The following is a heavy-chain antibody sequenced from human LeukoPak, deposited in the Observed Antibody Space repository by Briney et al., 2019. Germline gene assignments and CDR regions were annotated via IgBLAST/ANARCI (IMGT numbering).Heavy chain of an antibody. CDR2: MNPNSGNT. D-gene: IGHD6-19*01. CDR1: GYTFTSYD. Sequence: ASVKVSCKASGYTFTSYDINWVRQATGQGLEWMGWMNPNSGNTGYAQKFQGRVTITRNTSISTAYMELSSLRSEDTAVYYCARGLWQWLAEYYYYMDVWGKGTTVTVSS. J-gene: IGHJ6*03. CDR3: ARGLWQWLAEYYYYMDV. V-gene: IGHV1-8*03.